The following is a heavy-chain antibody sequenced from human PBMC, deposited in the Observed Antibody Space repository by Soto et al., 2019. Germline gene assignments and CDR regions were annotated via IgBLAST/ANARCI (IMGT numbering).Heavy chain of an antibody. CDR2: VRSKAYGGTT. Sequence: GGSLRLSCTTSGFTFGDYAMSWFRQAPGKGLEWVGVVRSKAYGGTTDYAASVKGRFDISRDDSKGGAYLQMNSVTTEDTAVYFCARYTYTSRYSYYGMDVWGHGTTVTVSS. CDR1: GFTFGDYA. D-gene: IGHD6-13*01. V-gene: IGHV3-49*03. CDR3: ARYTYTSRYSYYGMDV. J-gene: IGHJ6*02.